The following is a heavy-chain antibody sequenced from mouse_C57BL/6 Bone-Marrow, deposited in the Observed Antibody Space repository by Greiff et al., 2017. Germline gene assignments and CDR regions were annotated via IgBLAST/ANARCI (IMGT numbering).Heavy chain of an antibody. CDR1: GFTFSDYG. Sequence: EVKLVESGGGLVKPGGSLKLSCAASGFTFSDYGMHWVSQAPEKGLEWVAYISSGRSTIYYADTVKVRVTISRDNAKNTLFLQMTSLRSEDTAMYYCASSYYGMDYWGQGTSVTVSS. V-gene: IGHV5-17*01. CDR3: ASSYYGMDY. J-gene: IGHJ4*01. CDR2: ISSGRSTI.